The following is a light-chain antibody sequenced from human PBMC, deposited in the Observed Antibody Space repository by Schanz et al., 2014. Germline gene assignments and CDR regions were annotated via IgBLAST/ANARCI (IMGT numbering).Light chain of an antibody. Sequence: QSALTQPRSVSESPGQSVTISCTGTSSDVGGYNYVSWYQQHPGKAPKLMIYDVTKRPSGVPHRFSGSKSGNTASLTISGLQAEDEADYYCSSYTSSNTVVFGGGTKLTVL. CDR3: SSYTSSNTVV. CDR2: DVT. CDR1: SSDVGGYNY. J-gene: IGLJ3*02. V-gene: IGLV2-11*01.